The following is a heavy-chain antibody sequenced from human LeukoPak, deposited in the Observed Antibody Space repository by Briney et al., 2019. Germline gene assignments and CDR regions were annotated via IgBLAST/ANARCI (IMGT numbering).Heavy chain of an antibody. V-gene: IGHV3-30*03. J-gene: IGHJ5*02. CDR1: GFTFSSDG. D-gene: IGHD1-7*01. CDR3: ARDVTGTRRDVRWFDP. CDR2: ISYDGSNK. Sequence: PGGSLRLSCAASGFTFSSDGMHWARQAPGEGLEWVAVISYDGSNKYYADSVKGRFTISRDNSKNTLYLQMNSLRAEDTAVYYCARDVTGTRRDVRWFDPWGQGTLVTVSS.